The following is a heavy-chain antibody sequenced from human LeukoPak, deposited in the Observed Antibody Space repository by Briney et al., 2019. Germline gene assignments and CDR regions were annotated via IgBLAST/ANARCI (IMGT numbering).Heavy chain of an antibody. CDR3: AKWNGGRYHFAS. D-gene: IGHD1-26*01. J-gene: IGHJ4*02. V-gene: IGHV4-59*02. CDR1: GGSVSGSY. CDR2: VSNSGSGST. Sequence: SETLSLTCTVSGGSVSGSYWNWLRQPPGEGLEWIGYVSNSGSGSTKYNPSLESRVTMSVETSKNQFSLMLSSVTAADTAVYYCAKWNGGRYHFASWGQGTLVTVSS.